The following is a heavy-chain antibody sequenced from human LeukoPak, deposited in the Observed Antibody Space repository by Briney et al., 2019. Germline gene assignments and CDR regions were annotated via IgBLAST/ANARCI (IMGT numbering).Heavy chain of an antibody. CDR3: ARAPYCIGGSCRFDY. V-gene: IGHV3-7*03. Sequence: GGSLRLSCAVSGFTSSSYWMSWVRQAPGKGLEWVANIKQDGSEKYYVDSVKGRFTISRGNAKNSLYLQMNSLRAEDTAVYYCARAPYCIGGSCRFDYWGQGTLVTVSS. D-gene: IGHD2-15*01. CDR2: IKQDGSEK. J-gene: IGHJ4*02. CDR1: GFTSSSYW.